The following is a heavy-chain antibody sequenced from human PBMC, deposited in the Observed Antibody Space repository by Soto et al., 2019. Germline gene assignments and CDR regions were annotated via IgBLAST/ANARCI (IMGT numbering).Heavy chain of an antibody. CDR1: GATFTNSV. V-gene: IGHV1-69*06. CDR2: IITLLGTV. Sequence: QGQLVQSGAEVKKPGSSVKVSCRASGATFTNSVITWVRKGPGHGLEFMGGIITLLGTVDYAENFQGRVTLTADKVTNTVYLEMRSLRYDDTAVYYCAMSGLRRPHNPYRFFGLDVWGHGTTVSV. J-gene: IGHJ6*02. D-gene: IGHD3-16*01. CDR3: AMSGLRRPHNPYRFFGLDV.